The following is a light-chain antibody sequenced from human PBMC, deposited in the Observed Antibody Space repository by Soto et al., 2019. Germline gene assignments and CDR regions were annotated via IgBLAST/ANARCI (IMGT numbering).Light chain of an antibody. J-gene: IGKJ4*01. V-gene: IGKV3-11*01. CDR2: DVS. CDR3: QKRINGPT. Sequence: IVLTQSPGTLSLAPGERATLSCSASQSVGSYLGWYQQRPGQAPRLLIFDVSKRPPGIPARCSGSGPGAYFNLTIIRPEPEDFSVCYCQKRINGPTFGGGTKMEIK. CDR1: QSVGSY.